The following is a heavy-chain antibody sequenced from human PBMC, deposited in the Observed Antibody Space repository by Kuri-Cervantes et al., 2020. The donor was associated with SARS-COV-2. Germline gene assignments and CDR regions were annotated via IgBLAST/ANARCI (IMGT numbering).Heavy chain of an antibody. CDR2: INHSGST. Sequence: SQTLSLTCAVHGGSFSGYYWSWIRQPPGKGLEWIGEINHSGSTNYNPSLKSRVTISVDTSKNQFSLKLSSVTAADTAVYYCARDPRYLARGGGFDYWGQGTLVTVSS. J-gene: IGHJ4*02. V-gene: IGHV4-34*01. CDR3: ARDPRYLARGGGFDY. CDR1: GGSFSGYY. D-gene: IGHD1-14*01.